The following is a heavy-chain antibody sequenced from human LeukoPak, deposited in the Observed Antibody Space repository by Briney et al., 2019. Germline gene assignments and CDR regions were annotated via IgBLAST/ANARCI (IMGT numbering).Heavy chain of an antibody. CDR1: GGTFSSYA. CDR3: ARDMGYYYDSSGPSLDY. V-gene: IGHV1-69*04. D-gene: IGHD3-22*01. Sequence: SVKVSCKASGGTFSSYAISWVRQALGQGLEWMGRIIPILGIANYAQKFQCRVTITADKSTSTAYMELSSLRSEDTAVYYCARDMGYYYDSSGPSLDYWGQGTLVTVSS. CDR2: IIPILGIA. J-gene: IGHJ4*02.